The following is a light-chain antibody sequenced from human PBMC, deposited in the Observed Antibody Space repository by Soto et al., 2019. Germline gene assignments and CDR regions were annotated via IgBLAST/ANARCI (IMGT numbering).Light chain of an antibody. V-gene: IGLV2-14*01. Sequence: QLVLTQPASVSGSPGQSITISCTGTSSDVGGYNYVSWYQQHPGKAPKLMIYDVSNRPSGVSNRFSGSKSGNTASLTISGLQAGDEADYYCSSYTSSSPYVFGTGTKLTVL. CDR2: DVS. CDR1: SSDVGGYNY. J-gene: IGLJ1*01. CDR3: SSYTSSSPYV.